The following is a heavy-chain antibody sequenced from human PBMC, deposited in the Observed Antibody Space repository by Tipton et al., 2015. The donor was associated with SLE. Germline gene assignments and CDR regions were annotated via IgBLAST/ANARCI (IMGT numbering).Heavy chain of an antibody. CDR3: ARHLGWRGAPGWFDP. CDR2: IYYSGST. CDR1: GDSVSRYY. J-gene: IGHJ5*02. Sequence: GLVKPSETLSLTCSVSGDSVSRYYWSWIRQPPGKGLEWIGYIYYSGSTNYNPSLKSRVTISVDTSKKQFSLELSSVTAADTAVYYCARHLGWRGAPGWFDPWGQGTLVTVSS. D-gene: IGHD2-15*01. V-gene: IGHV4-59*02.